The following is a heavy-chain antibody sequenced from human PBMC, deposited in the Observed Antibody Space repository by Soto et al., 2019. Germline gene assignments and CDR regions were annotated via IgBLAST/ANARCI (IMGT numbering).Heavy chain of an antibody. CDR3: ARGSVDTVDSSGFYEY. V-gene: IGHV4-31*03. CDR2: IYHTGST. CDR1: GDSISRGFYY. Sequence: SSETLSLTCTVSGDSISRGFYYWSWIRQHPGKGLEWIGNIYHTGSTDFNPSLKSRLTMSVDTSKKQFSLRLTSVTAADTAVYYCARGSVDTVDSSGFYEYWGQGTPVTVSS. J-gene: IGHJ4*02. D-gene: IGHD3-22*01.